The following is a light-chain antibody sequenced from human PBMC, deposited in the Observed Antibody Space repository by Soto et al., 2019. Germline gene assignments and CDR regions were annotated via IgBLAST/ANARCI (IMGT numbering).Light chain of an antibody. V-gene: IGLV2-14*03. CDR2: EVS. CDR3: CSHSTRVTWM. J-gene: IGLJ3*02. CDR1: SSDVGGYNF. Sequence: QSALTQTASVSGSPGQSITISCTGSSSDVGGYNFVSWYQQHPGKAPKLIIHEVSNRPSGVSNRFSGSKSGNTASLTISGLQAEDEDVYYCCSHSTRVTWMFGGGTKLTVL.